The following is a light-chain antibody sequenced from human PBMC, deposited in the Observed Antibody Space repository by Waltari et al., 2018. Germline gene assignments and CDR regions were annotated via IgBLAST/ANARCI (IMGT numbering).Light chain of an antibody. CDR2: SKN. CDR3: AAWDDSLNGFWV. Sequence: QSVLTQPPSASGTPGQRVTISCSGSSSNIGSNTVNWYQQPPGTAPKLLLYSKNQRPSGVPDRFSGSKSGTSASLAISGLQSEDEADYYCAAWDDSLNGFWVFGGGTKLTVL. J-gene: IGLJ3*02. CDR1: SSNIGSNT. V-gene: IGLV1-44*01.